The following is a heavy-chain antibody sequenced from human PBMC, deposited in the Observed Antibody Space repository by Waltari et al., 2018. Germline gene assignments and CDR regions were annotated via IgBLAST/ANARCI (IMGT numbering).Heavy chain of an antibody. CDR1: GFTFRSYE. D-gene: IGHD5-18*01. Sequence: EVQLVESGGGLVQPGGSLRLSCAASGFTFRSYEMNWVRQAPGKGLEWVSYISSSGSTIYYADSVKGRFTISRDNAKNSLYLQMNSLRAEDTAVYYCARNPTGIQLWSDYWGQGTLVTVSS. V-gene: IGHV3-48*03. J-gene: IGHJ4*02. CDR2: ISSSGSTI. CDR3: ARNPTGIQLWSDY.